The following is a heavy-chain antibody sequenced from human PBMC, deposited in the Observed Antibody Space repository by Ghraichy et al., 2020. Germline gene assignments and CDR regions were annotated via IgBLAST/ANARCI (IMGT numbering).Heavy chain of an antibody. CDR1: GGSISSSSYY. J-gene: IGHJ6*02. CDR2: IYYSGST. CDR3: ARHNTVAYYGMDV. D-gene: IGHD4-11*01. V-gene: IGHV4-39*01. Sequence: SETLSLTCTVSGGSISSSSYYWGWIRQPPGKGLEWIGSIYYSGSTYYNPSLKSRVTISVDTSKNQFSLKLSSVTAADTAVYYCARHNTVAYYGMDVWGQGTTVTVSS.